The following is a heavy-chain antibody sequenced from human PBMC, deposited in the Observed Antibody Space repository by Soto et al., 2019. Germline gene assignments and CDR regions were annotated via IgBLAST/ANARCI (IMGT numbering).Heavy chain of an antibody. D-gene: IGHD4-17*01. CDR2: ISSNGGFT. J-gene: IGHJ4*02. V-gene: IGHV3-64D*08. CDR3: VRITVTTVGFYDY. CDR1: GFTFITYA. Sequence: GSLRLSCSASGFTFITYAMHWVLQAPGKGLEYVSAISSNGGFTYYADSVKGRFTISRDNSKNTLYLQMSSLRAEDTAVYYCVRITVTTVGFYDYCGKGTLVTVSS.